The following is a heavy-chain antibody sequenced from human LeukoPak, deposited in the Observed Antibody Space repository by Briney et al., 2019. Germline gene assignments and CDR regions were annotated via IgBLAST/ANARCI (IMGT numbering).Heavy chain of an antibody. D-gene: IGHD2-2*02. CDR1: GGTFSSYA. Sequence: SVTVSCQASGGTFSSYAISWVRQAPGQRLEWMGRIIPILGIANYAQKFQRRLTITADKSTSTDYMELSSLRPDDTAVYYCARDSSTTSSAAILPLGYLGQGTLVTVSS. J-gene: IGHJ4*02. V-gene: IGHV1-69*04. CDR3: ARDSSTTSSAAILPLGY. CDR2: IIPILGIA.